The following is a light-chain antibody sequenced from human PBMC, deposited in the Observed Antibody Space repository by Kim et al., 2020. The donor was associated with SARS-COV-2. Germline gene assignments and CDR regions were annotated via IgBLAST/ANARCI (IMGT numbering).Light chain of an antibody. CDR2: RAS. V-gene: IGKV3-20*01. CDR3: QQYGSSPET. J-gene: IGKJ3*01. CDR1: QSVSSNY. Sequence: EIVLTQSPGTLSLSPGERATLSCRASQSVSSNYLAWYQQKPGQAPRLLIYRASRRATGIPDRFSASGSGTDFTLTISRLEPEDFAVYYCQQYGSSPETFVPGTKVDIK.